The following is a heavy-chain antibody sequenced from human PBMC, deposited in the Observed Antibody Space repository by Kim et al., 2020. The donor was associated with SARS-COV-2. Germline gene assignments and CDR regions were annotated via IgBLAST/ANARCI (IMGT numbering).Heavy chain of an antibody. J-gene: IGHJ4*02. CDR3: ARYSTGSCFDS. CDR2: IKFGDGNT. D-gene: IGHD4-4*01. V-gene: IGHV1-3*01. CDR1: GYTFTNYV. Sequence: ASVKVSCKASGYTFTNYVIHWVRQAPGQSLEWLGWIKFGDGNTLFSQKLQGRVTITRDTSATTAYVEVSSLRSEDTAVYYCARYSTGSCFDSWGQGTLITVSS.